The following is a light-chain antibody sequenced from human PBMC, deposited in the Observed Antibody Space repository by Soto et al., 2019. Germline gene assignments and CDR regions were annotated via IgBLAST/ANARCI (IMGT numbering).Light chain of an antibody. V-gene: IGKV1-39*01. CDR2: APS. CDR1: QSISAY. CDR3: QQTFISPST. Sequence: DIQMTQSPSSLSASVGDRITITCRASQSISAYLNWYQHKPGKAPKLLIFAPSTLQTGVPSRFSGSGSGTHFTLTISGLLPEDFATYYCQQTFISPSTFAQGTKLEI. J-gene: IGKJ2*01.